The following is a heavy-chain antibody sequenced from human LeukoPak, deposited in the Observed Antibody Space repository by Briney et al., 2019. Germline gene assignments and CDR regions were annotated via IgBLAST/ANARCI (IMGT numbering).Heavy chain of an antibody. D-gene: IGHD3-22*01. CDR1: GFTFSSYG. V-gene: IGHV3-30*03. CDR2: ISYDGSNK. J-gene: IGHJ4*02. Sequence: GRSLRLSCAASGFTFSSYGMHWVRQAPGKGLEWVAVISYDGSNKYYADSVKGRFTVSRDNSKNTLFLQMSSLRVEDTAVYYCARDAPYYYDSFGYRLSYFDCWGQGILVTVSS. CDR3: ARDAPYYYDSFGYRLSYFDC.